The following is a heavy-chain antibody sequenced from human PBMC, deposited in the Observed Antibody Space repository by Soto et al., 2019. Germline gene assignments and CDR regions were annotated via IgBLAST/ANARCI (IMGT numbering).Heavy chain of an antibody. V-gene: IGHV4-4*02. Sequence: SETLSLTCAVSGGSISSDNWWSWVRQPPGKGLEWIGEMYHSGNTNYNPSLKSRVTISVDTSKNQFSLKLSSVTAADTAVYYCASIGDHGVSSWFDPWGQRSLVPVSA. CDR3: ASIGDHGVSSWFDP. CDR2: MYHSGNT. CDR1: GGSISSDNW. J-gene: IGHJ5*02. D-gene: IGHD3-16*01.